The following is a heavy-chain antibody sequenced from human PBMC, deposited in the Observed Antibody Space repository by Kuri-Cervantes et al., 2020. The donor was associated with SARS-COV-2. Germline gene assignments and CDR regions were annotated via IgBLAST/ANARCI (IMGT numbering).Heavy chain of an antibody. J-gene: IGHJ6*02. D-gene: IGHD2-2*01. V-gene: IGHV1-69*10. CDR1: GGTFSNYT. Sequence: SVKVSCKASGGTFSNYTISWVRQAPGQGLEWMGGIIPIFGIANYAKKFQGRVTITADKSTSTAYMELSILRSEDTAVYYCARSGYCSSTSCYRDLYYYYYGMDVWAQGTTVTVSS. CDR3: ARSGYCSSTSCYRDLYYYYYGMDV. CDR2: IIPIFGIA.